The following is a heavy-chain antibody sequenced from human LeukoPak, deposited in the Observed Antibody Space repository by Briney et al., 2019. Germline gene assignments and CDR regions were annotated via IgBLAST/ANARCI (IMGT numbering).Heavy chain of an antibody. CDR3: ATNLEYCSGGSCYSTPFDC. Sequence: GGSLRLSCAASGFTISTYGMHWVRQAPGKWLEWVAFIRYDGNNIRYADSVKGRFTISRDNSRDTLYLQMNSLRAEDTAVYYCATNLEYCSGGSCYSTPFDCWGQGTLVTVSS. V-gene: IGHV3-30*02. D-gene: IGHD2-15*01. CDR2: IRYDGNNI. CDR1: GFTISTYG. J-gene: IGHJ4*02.